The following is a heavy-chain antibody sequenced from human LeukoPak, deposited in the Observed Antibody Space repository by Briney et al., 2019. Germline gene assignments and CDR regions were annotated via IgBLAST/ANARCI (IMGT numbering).Heavy chain of an antibody. J-gene: IGHJ4*02. Sequence: PSETLSLTCAVYGGSFSGYYWSWIRQPPGKGLEWIGETNHSGSTNYNPSLKSRVTISVDTSKNQFSLKLSSVTAADTAVYYCARFLLEYSSSWHDYWGQGTLVTVSS. CDR1: GGSFSGYY. V-gene: IGHV4-34*01. D-gene: IGHD6-13*01. CDR2: TNHSGST. CDR3: ARFLLEYSSSWHDY.